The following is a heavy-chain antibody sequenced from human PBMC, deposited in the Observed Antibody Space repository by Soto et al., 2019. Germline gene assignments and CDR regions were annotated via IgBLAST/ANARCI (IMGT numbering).Heavy chain of an antibody. Sequence: PSETLSLTCTVSGGSISSADYYWSWIRQPPGKGLEWIGYIYYSGSTNYNPSLKSRVTISVDTSKNQFSLKLSSVTAADTAVYYCARHERTYQLLFGPFDYWGQGTLVTVSS. J-gene: IGHJ4*02. CDR2: IYYSGST. V-gene: IGHV4-61*08. D-gene: IGHD2-2*01. CDR3: ARHERTYQLLFGPFDY. CDR1: GGSISSADYY.